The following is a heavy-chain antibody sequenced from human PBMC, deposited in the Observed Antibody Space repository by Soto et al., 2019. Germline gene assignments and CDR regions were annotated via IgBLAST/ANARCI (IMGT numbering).Heavy chain of an antibody. V-gene: IGHV1-3*01. CDR2: INAGNGNT. J-gene: IGHJ6*02. D-gene: IGHD3-22*01. CDR1: GYTFTSYA. Sequence: QVQLVQSGAEVKKPGASVKVSCKASGYTFTSYAMHWVRQAPGQRLEWMGWINAGNGNTKYSQKFQGRVTITRDTSASTAYMELSSLRSEDTAVYYCARDRDYYDSSGRYYYGMDVWGQGTTVTVSS. CDR3: ARDRDYYDSSGRYYYGMDV.